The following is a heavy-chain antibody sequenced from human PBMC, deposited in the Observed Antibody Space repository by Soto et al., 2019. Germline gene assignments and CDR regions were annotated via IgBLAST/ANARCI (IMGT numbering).Heavy chain of an antibody. CDR3: AAPRTDGYKVPDPSTYYYYGLDV. D-gene: IGHD5-12*01. Sequence: ASVKVSCKASGGSFSTYAISWVRQAPGQGLEWMGGIIPIFGTPNYAQKFQGRVTITADRSTSTAYLELNSLRSEDTAVYYCAAPRTDGYKVPDPSTYYYYGLDVWGQGTTVTVPS. CDR2: IIPIFGTP. V-gene: IGHV1-69*06. CDR1: GGSFSTYA. J-gene: IGHJ6*02.